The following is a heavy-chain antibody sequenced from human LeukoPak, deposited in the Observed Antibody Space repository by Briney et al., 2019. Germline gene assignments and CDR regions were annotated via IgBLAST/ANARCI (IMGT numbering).Heavy chain of an antibody. J-gene: IGHJ5*02. Sequence: GGSLRLSCAASGFTLSTYSMNWVRQAPGQGLEWVSFISSSSSTIYYADSVKGRFTISRDNAKNSLYLQMNSLRAEDTAVYYCARESWFDPWGQGTLVTVSS. CDR2: ISSSSSTI. V-gene: IGHV3-48*01. CDR3: ARESWFDP. CDR1: GFTLSTYS.